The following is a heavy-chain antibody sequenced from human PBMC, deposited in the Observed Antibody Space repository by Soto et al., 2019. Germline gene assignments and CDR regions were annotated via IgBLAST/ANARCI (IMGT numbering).Heavy chain of an antibody. CDR3: AGLGYTSSWYVDF. CDR2: IYYRGST. J-gene: IGHJ4*02. V-gene: IGHV4-39*01. Sequence: QLQLQESGPGLVNPSETLSLTCTVSGGSVSTNSYYWGWIRQPPGKGLEWIGSIYYRGSTYYNPSLKRRVXXSXDXYKNRFSLKLSSGTAADTAVFYCAGLGYTSSWYVDFWGQGTLVTVPS. D-gene: IGHD6-13*01. CDR1: GGSVSTNSYY.